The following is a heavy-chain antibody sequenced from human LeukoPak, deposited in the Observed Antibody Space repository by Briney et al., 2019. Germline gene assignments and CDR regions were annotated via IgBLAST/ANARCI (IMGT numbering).Heavy chain of an antibody. J-gene: IGHJ6*02. V-gene: IGHV4-34*01. D-gene: IGHD6-19*01. CDR3: ARWGPYSSGWYPHYYYGMDV. CDR1: GGSFSGYY. Sequence: PSETLSLTCAVYGGSFSGYYWSWIRQPPGKGLEWIGEINHSGSTNYNPSLKSRVTISVDTSKNQFSLKLSSVTAADTAVYYCARWGPYSSGWYPHYYYGMDVWGQGTTVTVSS. CDR2: INHSGST.